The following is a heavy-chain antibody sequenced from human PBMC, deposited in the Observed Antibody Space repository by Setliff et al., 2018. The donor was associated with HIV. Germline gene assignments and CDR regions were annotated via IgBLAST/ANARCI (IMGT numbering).Heavy chain of an antibody. CDR3: ARGRRRSSTPYYFDY. V-gene: IGHV4-59*11. CDR1: NDSINYQY. J-gene: IGHJ4*02. Sequence: PSETLSLTCTVSNDSINYQYWAWIRQPPGKGLEWIGSIYYSGNTNYNPSPKSRVTISIDTSKSQFSLKLTSVSAADTAMYYCARGRRRSSTPYYFDYWGQGTLVTVSS. CDR2: IYYSGNT.